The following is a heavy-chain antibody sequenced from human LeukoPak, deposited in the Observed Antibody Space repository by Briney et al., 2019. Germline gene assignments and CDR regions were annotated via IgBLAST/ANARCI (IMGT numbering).Heavy chain of an antibody. CDR2: IYTSGST. J-gene: IGHJ4*02. Sequence: SETLSLTCTVSGGSISSYYWSWIRQPAGKGLEWIGRIYTSGSTNYNPSLKSRVTMSVDTSKTQFSLKLSSVTAADTAVYYCARDGAYYDSSGSAPFDYWGQGTLVTVSS. V-gene: IGHV4-4*07. D-gene: IGHD3-22*01. CDR1: GGSISSYY. CDR3: ARDGAYYDSSGSAPFDY.